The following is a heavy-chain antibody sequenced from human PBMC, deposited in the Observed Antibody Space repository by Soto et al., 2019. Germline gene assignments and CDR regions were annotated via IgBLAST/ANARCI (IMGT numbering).Heavy chain of an antibody. CDR1: GYTFTSYG. CDR3: ARVRRGYSGYDSDY. J-gene: IGHJ4*02. D-gene: IGHD5-12*01. CDR2: ISAYNGNT. Sequence: RASVQVSCQASGYTFTSYGISWVRQAPGQGLEWMGWISAYNGNTNYAQKLQGRVTMTTDTSTSTAYMELRSLRSDDTAVYYCARVRRGYSGYDSDYWGQGTLVTVS. V-gene: IGHV1-18*01.